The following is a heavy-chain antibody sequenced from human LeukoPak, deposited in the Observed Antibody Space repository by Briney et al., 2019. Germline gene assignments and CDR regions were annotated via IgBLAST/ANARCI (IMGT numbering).Heavy chain of an antibody. J-gene: IGHJ4*02. CDR2: ISAYNGNT. Sequence: ASVKVSCKASGYTFTSYGISWVRQAPGQGLEWMGWISAYNGNTIYAQKLQGRVTMTTDTSTSTAYMELRSLRSDDTAVYYCARDHDEGSSPYYFDYWGQGPLVTVSS. CDR1: GYTFTSYG. D-gene: IGHD6-6*01. CDR3: ARDHDEGSSPYYFDY. V-gene: IGHV1-18*01.